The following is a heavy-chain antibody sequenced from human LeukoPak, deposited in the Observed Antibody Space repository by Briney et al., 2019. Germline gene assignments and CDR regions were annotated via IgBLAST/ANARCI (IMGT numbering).Heavy chain of an antibody. J-gene: IGHJ5*02. CDR1: GGTFSSYA. V-gene: IGHV1-69*13. CDR3: ARISSDYVGP. CDR2: IIPIFGTA. D-gene: IGHD5-12*01. Sequence: RASVKVSCKASGGTFSSYAISWVRQAPGQGLEWMGGIIPIFGTANYAQKFQGRVTITADESTSTAYMELSSLRSEDTAVYYCARISSDYVGPWGQGTLVTVSS.